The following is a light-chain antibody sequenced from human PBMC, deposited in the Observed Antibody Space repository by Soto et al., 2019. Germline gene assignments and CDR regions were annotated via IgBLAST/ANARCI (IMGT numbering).Light chain of an antibody. CDR3: QLYGSSPPYI. V-gene: IGKV3-20*01. CDR1: QSVSSSS. J-gene: IGKJ2*01. CDR2: TAS. Sequence: EIVLTQSPGTVSLSPGERATLSCRASQSVSSSSLAWYQQRPGQAPRLLIFTASSRATGTPDRFSGSGSGTAFTLTISRLEPEDFAVYYCQLYGSSPPYIFGPGTKVDIK.